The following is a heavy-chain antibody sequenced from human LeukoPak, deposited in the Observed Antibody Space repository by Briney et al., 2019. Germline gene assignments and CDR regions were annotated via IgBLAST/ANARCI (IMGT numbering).Heavy chain of an antibody. V-gene: IGHV1-69*04. CDR3: ARVRSERGYSYGLLDY. Sequence: GASVKVSCKASGGTFSSYAISWVRQAPGQGLEWMGRIIPILGIANYAQKFQGRVTITADKSTSTAYMELSSLRSEDTAVYYCARVRSERGYSYGLLDYWGQGTLVTVSS. D-gene: IGHD5-18*01. CDR2: IIPILGIA. J-gene: IGHJ4*02. CDR1: GGTFSSYA.